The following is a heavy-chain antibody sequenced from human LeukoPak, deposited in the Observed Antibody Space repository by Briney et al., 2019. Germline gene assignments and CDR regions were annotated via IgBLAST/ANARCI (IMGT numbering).Heavy chain of an antibody. CDR2: ISYDGSNK. J-gene: IGHJ4*02. D-gene: IGHD3-3*01. CDR1: GFTFSSYA. Sequence: GGSLRLSCATSGFTFSSYAMHWVRQAPGKGLEWVTVISYDGSNKYHADSVRGRFTISRDNSKNTLYLQMNSLRAEDTAVYYCARNGYYDFWSGYYCVWWGQGTLVTVSS. CDR3: ARNGYYDFWSGYYCVW. V-gene: IGHV3-30*03.